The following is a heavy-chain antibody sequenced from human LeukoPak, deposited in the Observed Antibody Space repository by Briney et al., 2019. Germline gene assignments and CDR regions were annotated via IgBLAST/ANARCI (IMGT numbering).Heavy chain of an antibody. D-gene: IGHD3-22*01. J-gene: IGHJ4*02. V-gene: IGHV3-23*01. CDR3: AIMHPYYDGSGYWVQ. CDR1: GFTFSSYA. CDR2: ISTSGGSS. Sequence: GESLRVSCAASGFTFSSYAMSWVRQAPGKGLEWVSGISTSGGSSSYADSVKGRFTISRDNPRNTLYMQMNSLRAEDTALYYCAIMHPYYDGSGYWVQWGQGTLVTVSS.